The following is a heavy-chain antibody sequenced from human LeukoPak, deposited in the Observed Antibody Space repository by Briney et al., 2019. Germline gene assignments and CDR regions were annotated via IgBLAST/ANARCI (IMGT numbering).Heavy chain of an antibody. CDR2: INPSGGST. J-gene: IGHJ4*02. CDR3: ARAGLGEFNY. CDR1: GYSFNTYY. Sequence: ASVKVSCKASGYSFNTYYMNWVRQAPGQGLEWMGIINPSGGSTSYAQKFQGRVTMTRDTSTSTVYMELSSLRSEDTAVYYCARAGLGEFNYWGQGTLVTVSS. V-gene: IGHV1-46*02. D-gene: IGHD3-16*01.